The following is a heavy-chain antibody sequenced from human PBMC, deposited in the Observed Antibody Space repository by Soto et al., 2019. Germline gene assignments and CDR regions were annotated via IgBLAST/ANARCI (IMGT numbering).Heavy chain of an antibody. V-gene: IGHV4-34*01. CDR3: ARGEVDYSKYYYYYGMDV. D-gene: IGHD4-4*01. CDR2: INHSGST. CDR1: GGCFSGYY. J-gene: IGHJ6*02. Sequence: SGTLSLTCAVYGGCFSGYYLSGTRQPPGKGLEWIGEINHSGSTNYNPSLKSRVTISVDTSKNQFSLKLSSVTAADTAVYYCARGEVDYSKYYYYYGMDVWGQGTTVTVSS.